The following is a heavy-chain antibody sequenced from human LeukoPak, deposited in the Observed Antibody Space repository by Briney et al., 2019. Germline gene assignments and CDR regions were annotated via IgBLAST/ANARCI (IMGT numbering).Heavy chain of an antibody. V-gene: IGHV1-18*01. Sequence: ASVKVSCKASGYTFTSYGISWERQAPGQGLEWMGWISAYNGNTNYAQKLQGRVTMTTDTSTSTAYMELRSLRSDDTAVYYCARGAVAIGTPYYFDYWGQGTLATVSS. J-gene: IGHJ4*02. CDR1: GYTFTSYG. CDR2: ISAYNGNT. CDR3: ARGAVAIGTPYYFDY. D-gene: IGHD1-1*01.